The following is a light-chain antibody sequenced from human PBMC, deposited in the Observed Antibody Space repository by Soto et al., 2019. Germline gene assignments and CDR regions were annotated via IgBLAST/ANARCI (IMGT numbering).Light chain of an antibody. V-gene: IGKV3-15*01. Sequence: VGFTLSPGALSLSPGEGATASCRSSQSVSSTYLAWYQQKPGQAPRLLIQGATTRATGIPARFSGSGSGTEFTLTISSLQSEDFAVYYCPQYNNWPRTFGQGTKV. J-gene: IGKJ1*01. CDR2: GAT. CDR1: QSVSSTY. CDR3: PQYNNWPRT.